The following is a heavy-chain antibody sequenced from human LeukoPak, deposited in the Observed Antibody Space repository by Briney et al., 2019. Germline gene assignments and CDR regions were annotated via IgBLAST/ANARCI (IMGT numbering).Heavy chain of an antibody. CDR1: GYYFTDYW. J-gene: IGHJ4*02. CDR3: ARIFGSGSYPYFDF. D-gene: IGHD3-10*01. V-gene: IGHV5-51*01. CDR2: IYPVDSDT. Sequence: GESLQISCKGSGYYFTDYWIGWVRQVPGKGLEWMGIIYPVDSDTRYGPSFQGQVTISADRSINTAYLQWSSLRASDTAIYYCARIFGSGSYPYFDFWGQGTLVTVSS.